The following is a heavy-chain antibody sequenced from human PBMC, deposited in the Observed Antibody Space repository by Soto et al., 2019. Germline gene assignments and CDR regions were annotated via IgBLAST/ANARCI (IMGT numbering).Heavy chain of an antibody. J-gene: IGHJ4*02. V-gene: IGHV3-9*01. CDR3: AKDKDDSSGYIDY. CDR1: GFTFDDYA. CDR2: ISWNSGSI. Sequence: ESGGGLVQPGRSLRLSCAASGFTFDDYAMHWVRQAPGKGLEWVSGISWNSGSIGYADSVKGRFTISRDNAKNSLYLQMNSLRAEDTALYYCAKDKDDSSGYIDYWGQGTLVTVSS. D-gene: IGHD3-22*01.